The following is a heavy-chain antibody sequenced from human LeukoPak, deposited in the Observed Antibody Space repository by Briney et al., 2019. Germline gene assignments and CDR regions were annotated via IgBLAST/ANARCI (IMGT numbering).Heavy chain of an antibody. CDR2: IYYSGST. D-gene: IGHD6-13*01. CDR3: ARRASESSSWYNDYFDY. CDR1: GGSISSYY. V-gene: IGHV4-59*08. Sequence: PSETLSLTCTVSGGSISSYYWSWLRQPPGKGLEWIGYIYYSGSTNYNPSLKSRVTISVDTSKNQFSLKLSSVTAADTAVYYCARRASESSSWYNDYFDYWGQGTLVTVSS. J-gene: IGHJ4*02.